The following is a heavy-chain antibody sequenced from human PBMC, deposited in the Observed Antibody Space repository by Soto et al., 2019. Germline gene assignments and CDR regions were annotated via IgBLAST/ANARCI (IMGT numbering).Heavy chain of an antibody. Sequence: PSETLSLTCAVYGGSFSGYYWSWIRQPPGKGLEWIGEINHSGSTNYNPSLKSRVTISVDTSKNQFSLKLSSVTAADTAVYYCARAKQLVRFFDYWGQGTLVTVSS. J-gene: IGHJ4*02. V-gene: IGHV4-34*01. D-gene: IGHD6-6*01. CDR2: INHSGST. CDR1: GGSFSGYY. CDR3: ARAKQLVRFFDY.